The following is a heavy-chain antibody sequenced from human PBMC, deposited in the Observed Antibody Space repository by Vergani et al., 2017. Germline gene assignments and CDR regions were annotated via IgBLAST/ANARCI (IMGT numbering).Heavy chain of an antibody. Sequence: EVDLVESGGGLAQPGGSLRLSCEASGITFWKFGMHWVRQGPGKGLEWVSGISWNSGAVAYADSVRGRFTISRDDSNKTLYLQMSSLRVEDTAIYYCAEHYGNDGYSRFRGQGNLVTGSS. CDR1: GITFWKFG. D-gene: IGHD5-18*01. V-gene: IGHV3-9*01. CDR2: ISWNSGAV. J-gene: IGHJ4*03. CDR3: AEHYGNDGYSRF.